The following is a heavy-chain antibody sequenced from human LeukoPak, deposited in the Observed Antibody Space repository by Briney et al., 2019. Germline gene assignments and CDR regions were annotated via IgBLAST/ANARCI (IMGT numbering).Heavy chain of an antibody. V-gene: IGHV3-74*01. CDR1: GFTFSGYG. Sequence: PGGSLRLSCAASGFTFSGYGMHWVRQAPGKGLVWVSRINPDGSTINYADSVKGRFTISRDNAKNTLYLQMNSLRAEDTAVYYCATAGNYRFDYRGQGTLVTVSS. CDR3: ATAGNYRFDY. J-gene: IGHJ4*02. D-gene: IGHD1-7*01. CDR2: INPDGSTI.